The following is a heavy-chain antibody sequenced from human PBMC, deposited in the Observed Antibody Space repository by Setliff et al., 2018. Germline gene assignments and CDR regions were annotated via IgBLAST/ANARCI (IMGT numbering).Heavy chain of an antibody. CDR1: AFTFSRYS. D-gene: IGHD3-22*01. J-gene: IGHJ4*02. Sequence: SLRLSCVASAFTFSRYSMNWVRQAPGKGLEWVSSISSSGSFEFYADSVKGRFTISRDNANNSMSLQMNSLRAEDSGVYYCVRSTSYLDRRGYKGYYFDHWGQGTPVTVSS. V-gene: IGHV3-21*01. CDR2: ISSSGSFE. CDR3: VRSTSYLDRRGYKGYYFDH.